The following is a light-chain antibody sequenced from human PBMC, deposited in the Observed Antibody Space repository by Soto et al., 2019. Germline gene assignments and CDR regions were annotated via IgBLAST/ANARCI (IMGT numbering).Light chain of an antibody. J-gene: IGKJ1*01. CDR2: GAS. V-gene: IGKV3-20*01. Sequence: EIVLTQSPGTLSLSPGERATLSCRASQSVSSSYLAWYQQKPGQAPRLLIYGASSRATGIPDRFSGSGSGTDFTLTISRLEPEDFAVFHCQEYDSSPWTFGQGTKVEI. CDR1: QSVSSSY. CDR3: QEYDSSPWT.